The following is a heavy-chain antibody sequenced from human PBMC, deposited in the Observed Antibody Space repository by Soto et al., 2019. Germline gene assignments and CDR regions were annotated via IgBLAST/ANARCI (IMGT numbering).Heavy chain of an antibody. J-gene: IGHJ4*02. CDR2: ISAYNGNT. D-gene: IGHD6-6*01. V-gene: IGHV1-18*01. CDR3: ARDLGYSSSSALDY. Sequence: ASVKVSCKASGYTFTSYGISWVRQAPGQGLEWMGWISAYNGNTNYAQKLEGRVTMTTDTSTSTAYMELRSLRSDDTAVYYCARDLGYSSSSALDYWGQGTLVTVSS. CDR1: GYTFTSYG.